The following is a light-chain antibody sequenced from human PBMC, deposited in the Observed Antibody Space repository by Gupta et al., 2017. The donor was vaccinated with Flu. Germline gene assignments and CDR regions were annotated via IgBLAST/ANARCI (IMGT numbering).Light chain of an antibody. Sequence: EIILTQSPATLSLSPGERATLSCRASQSVSSFVAWYQQKPGQAPRLLIFDASNRATGIPARFSGSGYGTDFTLTITSLEPEDFAVYYCQQRTNWPPLAFGGGTKVEIK. CDR2: DAS. V-gene: IGKV3-11*01. CDR1: QSVSSF. J-gene: IGKJ4*01. CDR3: QQRTNWPPLA.